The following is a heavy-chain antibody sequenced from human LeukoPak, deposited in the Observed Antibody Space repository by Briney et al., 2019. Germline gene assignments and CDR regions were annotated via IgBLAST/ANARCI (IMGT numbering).Heavy chain of an antibody. Sequence: PSETPSLTCAVSGYSISSGYYWGWIRQPPGKGLEWIGSIYHSGSIYYNPSLKSRVTISVDTSKNQFSLKLSSVTAADTAVYYCARARAVTMVRGVITNNWFDPWGQGTLVTVSS. V-gene: IGHV4-38-2*01. J-gene: IGHJ5*02. CDR1: GYSISSGYY. D-gene: IGHD3-10*01. CDR3: ARARAVTMVRGVITNNWFDP. CDR2: IYHSGSI.